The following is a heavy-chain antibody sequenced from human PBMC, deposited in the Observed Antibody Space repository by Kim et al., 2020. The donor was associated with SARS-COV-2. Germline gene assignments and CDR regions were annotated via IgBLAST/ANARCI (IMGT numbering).Heavy chain of an antibody. CDR2: IYPGDSDT. CDR3: ARPSTYCSSTSCYLDY. V-gene: IGHV5-51*01. J-gene: IGHJ4*02. Sequence: GESLKISCKGSGYSFTSYWIGWVRQMPGKGLEWMGIIYPGDSDTRYSPSFQGQVTISADKSISTAYLQWSSLKASDTAMYYCARPSTYCSSTSCYLDYWGQGTLVTVSS. D-gene: IGHD2-2*01. CDR1: GYSFTSYW.